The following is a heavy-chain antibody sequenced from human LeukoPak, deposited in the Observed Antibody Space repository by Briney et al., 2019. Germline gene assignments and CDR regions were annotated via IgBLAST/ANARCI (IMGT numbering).Heavy chain of an antibody. J-gene: IGHJ4*02. CDR2: IRSTAYDATT. CDR3: TRVDRVAAIMTD. CDR1: GFTFGDYA. D-gene: IGHD5-12*01. V-gene: IGHV3-49*04. Sequence: PGGSLRLSCTASGFTFGDYAVSWVRQAPGKGLEWVGFIRSTAYDATTEYAASVKGRFTISRDDSKSIAYLQMNSLKTEDTAVYYCTRVDRVAAIMTDWGQGTMVTVSS.